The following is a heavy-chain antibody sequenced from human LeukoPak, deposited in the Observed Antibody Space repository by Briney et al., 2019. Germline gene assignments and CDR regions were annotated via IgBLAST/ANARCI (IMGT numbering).Heavy chain of an antibody. Sequence: ASVKVSCKASGYTFTSYGISWVRQAPGQGLEWMGWISAYNGNTNYAQKLQGRVTMTTDTSTSTAYMELRSLRSDDTAVYYCARDKAVAGIRYYYGMDVWGQGATVTVSS. V-gene: IGHV1-18*01. CDR3: ARDKAVAGIRYYYGMDV. CDR2: ISAYNGNT. D-gene: IGHD6-19*01. CDR1: GYTFTSYG. J-gene: IGHJ6*02.